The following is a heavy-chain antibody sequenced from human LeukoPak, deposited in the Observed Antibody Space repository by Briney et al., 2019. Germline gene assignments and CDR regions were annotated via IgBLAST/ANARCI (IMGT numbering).Heavy chain of an antibody. Sequence: GGSLRLSCAASGFTFSSYSMLWVRQAPGKGLEWVSYISSSSSTIYYADSVKGRFTISRDNAKNSLYLQMNNLRAEDTAVYCCARDPDYYDSSGYSEGFDYWGQGTLVTVSS. CDR3: ARDPDYYDSSGYSEGFDY. V-gene: IGHV3-48*04. D-gene: IGHD3-22*01. CDR2: ISSSSSTI. CDR1: GFTFSSYS. J-gene: IGHJ4*02.